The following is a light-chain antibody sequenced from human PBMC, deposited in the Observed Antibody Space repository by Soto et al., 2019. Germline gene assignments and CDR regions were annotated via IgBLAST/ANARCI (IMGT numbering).Light chain of an antibody. CDR2: KAS. CDR3: QHYKSHSAG. V-gene: IGKV1-5*03. CDR1: QTISSW. J-gene: IGKJ1*01. Sequence: DIQMTQAPSTLSGSVGDRVTITCRASQTISSWLAWYQQKPGKAPKLLIYKASTLKSGVPSRFSGSGSGTEFTRTISSLQPDDFATDYRQHYKSHSAGVGQRTKA.